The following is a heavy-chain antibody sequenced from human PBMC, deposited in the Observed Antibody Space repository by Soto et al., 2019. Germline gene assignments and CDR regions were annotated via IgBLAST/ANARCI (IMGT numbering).Heavy chain of an antibody. Sequence: SGPTLVNPTQTLTLTCTFSGFSLSTSGMRVCWIRQPPGKALEWLARIDWDDDKFYSTSLKTRLTISKDTSKNQVVLTMTNMDPVDTATYYCARMYDSSGYYDYWGQGTLVTVSS. CDR1: GFSLSTSGMR. J-gene: IGHJ4*02. CDR3: ARMYDSSGYYDY. V-gene: IGHV2-70*04. D-gene: IGHD3-22*01. CDR2: IDWDDDK.